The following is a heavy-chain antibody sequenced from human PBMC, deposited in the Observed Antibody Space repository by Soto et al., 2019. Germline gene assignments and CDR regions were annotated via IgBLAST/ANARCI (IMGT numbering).Heavy chain of an antibody. Sequence: QVQLVEAGGGVVQPGRSLRLSCAASGFTFSSYAMHWVRQAPGKGLEWVAVISYDGGNKYYADSVKGRFTISRDNSKNTLYLQMNSLRAEDTAVYYCARESPADYGDYVCYFDYWDQGTLVTVSS. CDR1: GFTFSSYA. V-gene: IGHV3-30-3*01. CDR2: ISYDGGNK. D-gene: IGHD4-17*01. CDR3: ARESPADYGDYVCYFDY. J-gene: IGHJ4*02.